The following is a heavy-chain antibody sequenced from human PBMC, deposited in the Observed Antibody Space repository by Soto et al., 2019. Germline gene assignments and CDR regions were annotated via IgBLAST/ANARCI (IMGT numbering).Heavy chain of an antibody. CDR3: AKDGMGIAAAGGYMDV. V-gene: IGHV3-30*18. J-gene: IGHJ6*03. D-gene: IGHD6-13*01. CDR1: GFTFSSYG. CDR2: ISYDGSNK. Sequence: QVQLVESGGGVVQPGGSLRLSCAASGFTFSSYGMHWVRQAPGKGLEWVAVISYDGSNKYYADSVKGRFTISRDNSKNTLYLQMNSLRAEDTAVYYCAKDGMGIAAAGGYMDVWGKGTTVTVSS.